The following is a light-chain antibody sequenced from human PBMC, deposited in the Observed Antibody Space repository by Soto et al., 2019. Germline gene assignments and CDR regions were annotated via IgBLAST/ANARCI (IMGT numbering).Light chain of an antibody. J-gene: IGLJ3*02. V-gene: IGLV4-69*02. CDR3: QTWGTGINWV. CDR2: VNSDGRH. Sequence: QLVLTQSPSASASLGASVTLTCTLSSGHSTYAIAWHQQQPEKGPRYLMKVNSDGRHIRGVGVPERFSGSSSGAVRYLTISSLQAEDEADYYCQTWGTGINWVFVGGTQLTVL. CDR1: SGHSTYA.